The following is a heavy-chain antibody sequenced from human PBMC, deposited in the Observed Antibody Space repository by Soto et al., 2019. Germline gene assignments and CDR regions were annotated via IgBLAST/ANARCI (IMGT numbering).Heavy chain of an antibody. Sequence: QVQLVQSGAEVKKPGSSVKVSCKASGGTFSNYAISWVRQAPGQGLEWMGGIIPIFGTTYYAQKFQGRVTIIADESTTPAYLELSSLRSEDAAMYYCARVEAVAGIYNYHGLDVWGQGTAVSVSS. J-gene: IGHJ6*02. CDR1: GGTFSNYA. D-gene: IGHD6-19*01. CDR2: IIPIFGTT. CDR3: ARVEAVAGIYNYHGLDV. V-gene: IGHV1-69*12.